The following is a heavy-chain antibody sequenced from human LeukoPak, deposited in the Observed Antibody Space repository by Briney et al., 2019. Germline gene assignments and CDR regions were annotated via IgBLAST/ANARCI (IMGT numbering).Heavy chain of an antibody. CDR3: AKDQVVRGELPYYFDY. V-gene: IGHV3-23*01. CDR2: ISGSGGST. D-gene: IGHD3-10*01. J-gene: IGHJ4*02. Sequence: GGSLRLSCAASGFTFSSYAMSWVRQAPGKGLEWVSAISGSGGSTYYADSVKGRFTISRDNSKNTLYLQMNSLRAEDTAVYYCAKDQVVRGELPYYFDYWGQETLVTVSS. CDR1: GFTFSSYA.